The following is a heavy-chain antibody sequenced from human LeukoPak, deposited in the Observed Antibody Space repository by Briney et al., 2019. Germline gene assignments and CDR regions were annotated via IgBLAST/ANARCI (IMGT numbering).Heavy chain of an antibody. Sequence: SETLSLTCTVSGDSINSLDLWSWVRQPPGKGLEWIGYIYYSGSTNYNPSLKSRVTISVDTSKNQFSLKLSSVTAADTAVYYCARAGSIAATPWDYWGQGTLVTVSS. CDR3: ARAGSIAATPWDY. CDR1: GDSINSLDL. J-gene: IGHJ4*02. D-gene: IGHD6-6*01. CDR2: IYYSGST. V-gene: IGHV4-59*11.